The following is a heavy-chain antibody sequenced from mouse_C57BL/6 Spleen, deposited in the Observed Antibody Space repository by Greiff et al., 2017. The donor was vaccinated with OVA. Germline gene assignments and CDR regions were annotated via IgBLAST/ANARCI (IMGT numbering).Heavy chain of an antibody. CDR2: IYPSDSET. V-gene: IGHV1-61*01. CDR3: ARDYGWFDY. D-gene: IGHD1-2*01. Sequence: QVQLQQPGAELVRPGSSVKLSCKASGYTFTSYWMDWVKQRPGQGLEWIGNIYPSDSETHYNQKFKDKATLTVDNSSSTAYMQLSSLTSEDSAVYYCARDYGWFDYWGQGTTLTVSS. CDR1: GYTFTSYW. J-gene: IGHJ2*01.